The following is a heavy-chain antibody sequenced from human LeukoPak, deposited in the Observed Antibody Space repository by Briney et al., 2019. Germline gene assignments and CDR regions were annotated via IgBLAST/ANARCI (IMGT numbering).Heavy chain of an antibody. CDR1: GGSFSGYY. D-gene: IGHD3-10*01. V-gene: IGHV4-34*01. Sequence: SETLSLTCAVYGGSFSGYYWSWIRQPPGKGLEWIGEINHSGSTNYNPSLKSRVTISVDTSKNQFSLKLSSVTAADTAVYYCATTKRGYYYYGMDVWGQGTTVTVSS. J-gene: IGHJ6*02. CDR3: ATTKRGYYYYGMDV. CDR2: INHSGST.